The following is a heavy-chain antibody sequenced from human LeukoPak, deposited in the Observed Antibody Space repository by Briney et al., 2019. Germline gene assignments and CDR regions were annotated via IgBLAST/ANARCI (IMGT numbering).Heavy chain of an antibody. J-gene: IGHJ5*02. CDR3: ARGRRTYCGGDCFSFDP. V-gene: IGHV1-8*01. Sequence: GASVKVSCKASGFTFTSHDINWVRQATGQGLEWMGWMNPNSGNTGYAQKFQGRVTMTRNTSISTAYMELSSLRSEDTAVYYCARGRRTYCGGDCFSFDPWGQGTLVTVSS. CDR1: GFTFTSHD. CDR2: MNPNSGNT. D-gene: IGHD2-21*02.